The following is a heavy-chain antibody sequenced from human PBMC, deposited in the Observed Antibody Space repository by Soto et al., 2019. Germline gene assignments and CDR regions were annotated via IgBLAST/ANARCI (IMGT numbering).Heavy chain of an antibody. V-gene: IGHV4-34*01. CDR2: INHSGST. Sequence: QVQLQQWGAGLFKPSETLSLTCAVYGGSFSGYYWSWIRQPPGKGLEWIGEINHSGSTNYNPSLKSRVTISVDTSKNQFSLKLSSVTAADTAVYYCARGRYYYGSGSYSHYYYYGMDVWGQGTTVTVSS. CDR3: ARGRYYYGSGSYSHYYYYGMDV. D-gene: IGHD3-10*01. CDR1: GGSFSGYY. J-gene: IGHJ6*02.